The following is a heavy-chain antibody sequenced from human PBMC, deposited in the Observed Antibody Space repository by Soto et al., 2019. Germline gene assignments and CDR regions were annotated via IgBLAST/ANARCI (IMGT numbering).Heavy chain of an antibody. V-gene: IGHV3-23*01. J-gene: IGHJ5*02. CDR3: AKAPSTDCNSSACSLRS. CDR2: SISGGNT. D-gene: IGHD2-21*01. Sequence: EVQLLESGGGLVQPGGSLRLSCAASGFTFSNYGMSWVRQAPGKGLEWVSSISGGNTFYAGSVKGRFTISRDNSKNTLYLQMNSLTAEDTAVYYCAKAPSTDCNSSACSLRSWGQGTLVTVSS. CDR1: GFTFSNYG.